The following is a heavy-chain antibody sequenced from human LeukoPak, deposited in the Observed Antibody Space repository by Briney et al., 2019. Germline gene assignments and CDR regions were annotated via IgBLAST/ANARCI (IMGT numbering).Heavy chain of an antibody. CDR1: GYTFTDYA. V-gene: IGHV1-3*01. Sequence: ASVKLSCKASGYTFTDYAIHWLRQAPGQSLEWMGWINPGNGNTRYSQKFQGRVTITRDTSASTAYMELSSLSSEDTAVYYCAKVHGSDWYIEGAHWFDPWGQGTLVTVSS. D-gene: IGHD6-19*01. CDR3: AKVHGSDWYIEGAHWFDP. CDR2: INPGNGNT. J-gene: IGHJ5*02.